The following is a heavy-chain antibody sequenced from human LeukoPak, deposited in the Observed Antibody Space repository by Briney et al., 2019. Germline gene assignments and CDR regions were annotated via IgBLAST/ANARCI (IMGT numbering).Heavy chain of an antibody. J-gene: IGHJ4*02. CDR1: GGSFSGYY. Sequence: PSETLSLTCAVYGGSFSGYYWSWIRQPPGKGLEWIGEINHSGSTNYNPSLKSRVTISVDTSKNQFSLKLSSVTAADTAVYYCVAGVRGVLLFDYWGQGTLVTVSS. D-gene: IGHD3-10*02. CDR2: INHSGST. V-gene: IGHV4-34*01. CDR3: VAGVRGVLLFDY.